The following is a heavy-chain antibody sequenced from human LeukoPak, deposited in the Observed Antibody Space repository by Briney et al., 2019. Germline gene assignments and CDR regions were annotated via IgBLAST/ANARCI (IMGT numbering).Heavy chain of an antibody. Sequence: ASVTVSCKASGGTFSSYAISWVRQAPGQGLEWMGGIIPIFGTANYAQKFQGRVTITTDESTSTAYMELSSLRSEDTAVYYCARDRYRYYGSGLPTGFDPWGQGTLVTVSS. J-gene: IGHJ5*02. CDR1: GGTFSSYA. V-gene: IGHV1-69*05. CDR3: ARDRYRYYGSGLPTGFDP. CDR2: IIPIFGTA. D-gene: IGHD3-10*01.